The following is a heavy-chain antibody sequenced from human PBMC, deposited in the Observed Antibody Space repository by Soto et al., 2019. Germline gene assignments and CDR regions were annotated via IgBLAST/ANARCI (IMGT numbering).Heavy chain of an antibody. CDR2: ISGTGVPT. D-gene: IGHD2-2*01. CDR1: GFDFSSYA. V-gene: IGHV3-23*01. Sequence: LRLSCAASGFDFSSYAMSWVRQAPGKGLECISLISGTGVPTLYAESVKGRFSVSRDNSKDTLFLEMNNLGVDDTAMYYCAKSFCSSSSCFFLWVDPWGPGTLVTVSS. CDR3: AKSFCSSSSCFFLWVDP. J-gene: IGHJ5*02.